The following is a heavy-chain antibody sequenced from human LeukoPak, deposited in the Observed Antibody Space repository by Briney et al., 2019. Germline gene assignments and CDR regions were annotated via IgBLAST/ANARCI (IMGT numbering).Heavy chain of an antibody. D-gene: IGHD2-2*01. CDR3: ARSAVSYCSSTSCPFYY. J-gene: IGHJ4*02. CDR2: IIPIFGTA. CDR1: GGTFSSYA. Sequence: ASVKVSCKASGGTFSSYAISWVRQAPGQGLEWMGGIIPIFGTANYAQKFRGRVTITADESTSTAYMELSSLRSEDTAVYYCARSAVSYCSSTSCPFYYWGQGTLVTVSS. V-gene: IGHV1-69*01.